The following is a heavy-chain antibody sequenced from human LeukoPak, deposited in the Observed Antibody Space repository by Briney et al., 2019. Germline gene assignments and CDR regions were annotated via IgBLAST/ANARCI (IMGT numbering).Heavy chain of an antibody. V-gene: IGHV6-1*01. CDR3: VGDLEGPYSNYAWFFDL. J-gene: IGHJ2*01. D-gene: IGHD4-11*01. Sequence: SQTLSLTSATAGSSVCSNCSSFHRLTQTPSRGLDWLGRPYYRTEYYNDYAVSVKSRVTTNPDTSTNQFSLQLNAVTAEDTAVYYCVGDLEGPYSNYAWFFDLLGRGTMVTVSS. CDR1: GSSVCSNCSS. CDR2: PYYRTEYYN.